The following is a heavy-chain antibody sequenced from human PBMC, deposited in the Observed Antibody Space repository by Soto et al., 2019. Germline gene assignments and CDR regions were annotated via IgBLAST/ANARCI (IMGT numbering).Heavy chain of an antibody. J-gene: IGHJ4*02. CDR3: ARDRGCSGGRCSNFDY. CDR2: IKQDGSEK. D-gene: IGHD2-15*01. CDR1: GFTFRAYW. V-gene: IGHV3-7*01. Sequence: GGSLRLSCAASGFTFRAYWMSWVRQGPGKGLEWVANIKQDGSEKCYVDSVKGRFTISRDNAKNSLYLQMSSLGAEDTAMYYCARDRGCSGGRCSNFDYWGQGTLVTVSS.